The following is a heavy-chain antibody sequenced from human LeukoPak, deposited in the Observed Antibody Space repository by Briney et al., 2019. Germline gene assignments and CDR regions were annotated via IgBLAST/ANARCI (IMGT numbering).Heavy chain of an antibody. Sequence: PGGSLRLSCAASGFTFGNYWMSWVRQAPGKGLEWVANIKQDGIETYYVDSVKGRFTLSRDNAKNSLHLQVNSLRAEDTAVYYCAREQDWYFDLWGRGTLVTVSS. CDR3: AREQDWYFDL. CDR2: IKQDGIET. J-gene: IGHJ2*01. V-gene: IGHV3-7*01. CDR1: GFTFGNYW.